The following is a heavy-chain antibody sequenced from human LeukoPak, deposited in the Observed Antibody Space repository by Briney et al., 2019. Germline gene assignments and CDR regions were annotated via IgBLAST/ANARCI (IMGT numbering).Heavy chain of an antibody. CDR3: ASVDIVATPV. D-gene: IGHD5-12*01. CDR1: GGTFSSYA. J-gene: IGHJ6*02. CDR2: IIPILGMA. Sequence: GASVKVSCKASGGTFSSYAISWVRQAPGQGHEWMGRIIPILGMANYAQKFQGRVTITADKSTSTAYMELSSLRSEDTAVYYCASVDIVATPVWGQGTTVTVSS. V-gene: IGHV1-69*04.